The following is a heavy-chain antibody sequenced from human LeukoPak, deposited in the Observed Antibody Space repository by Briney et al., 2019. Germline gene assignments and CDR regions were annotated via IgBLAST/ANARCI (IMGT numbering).Heavy chain of an antibody. D-gene: IGHD6-19*01. J-gene: IGHJ4*02. Sequence: GGSLRLSCAAPGFTFSDYAMGWVRQAPGVGLEWVSEVSGDGGTTFYADSVKGRFTISRDNSENTLYLQMNSLRADDTAVYYCAKRDHYGWFFFDYWGQGNLVAVSS. CDR1: GFTFSDYA. CDR3: AKRDHYGWFFFDY. CDR2: VSGDGGTT. V-gene: IGHV3-23*01.